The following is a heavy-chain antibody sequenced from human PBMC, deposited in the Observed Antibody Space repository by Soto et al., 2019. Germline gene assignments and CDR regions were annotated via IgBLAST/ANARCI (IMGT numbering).Heavy chain of an antibody. CDR3: ARGGSGWTRGGWLGP. CDR2: ISDSGSTI. J-gene: IGHJ5*02. V-gene: IGHV3-11*01. Sequence: QMQRVQSGGGLVKPGGSLTLSCKASGFTFSDYYMIWVRQTPGKGLEWLSYISDSGSTIYYADSVRARFTIFRENAANSVYLQLDGLTDGDTAFYYCARGGSGWTRGGWLGPWGQGSLVTVSS. D-gene: IGHD6-25*01. CDR1: GFTFSDYY.